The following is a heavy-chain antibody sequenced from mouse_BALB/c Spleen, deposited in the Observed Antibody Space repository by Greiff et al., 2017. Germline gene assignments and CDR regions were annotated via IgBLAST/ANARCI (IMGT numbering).Heavy chain of an antibody. J-gene: IGHJ4*01. D-gene: IGHD2-14*01. CDR2: IWSGGST. Sequence: VQLQQSGPGLVQPSQSLSITCTVSGFSLTSYGVHWVRQSPGKGLEWLGVIWSGGSTDYNAAFISRLSISKDNSKSQVFFKMNSLQANDTAIYYCARKGGLAYYRYDDYAMGYWGQGTSVTVSS. CDR1: GFSLTSYG. V-gene: IGHV2-2*02. CDR3: ARKGGLAYYRYDDYAMGY.